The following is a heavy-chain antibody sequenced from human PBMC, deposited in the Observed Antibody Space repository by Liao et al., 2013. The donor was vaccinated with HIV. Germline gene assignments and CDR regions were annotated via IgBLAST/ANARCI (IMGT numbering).Heavy chain of an antibody. D-gene: IGHD3-3*01. CDR3: ARTDQYYDFWNGYENWFDP. CDR1: GGSISSYY. CDR2: IYSSGXA. J-gene: IGHJ5*02. Sequence: QVQLQESGPGLVKPSETLSLTCTVSGGSISSYYWSWIRQPAGKGLEWIGRIYSSGXANYNPSLKSRVTMSVDTSKNQFSLKLSSVTAADTAVYYCARTDQYYDFWNGYENWFDPWGQGTLVTVSS. V-gene: IGHV4-4*07.